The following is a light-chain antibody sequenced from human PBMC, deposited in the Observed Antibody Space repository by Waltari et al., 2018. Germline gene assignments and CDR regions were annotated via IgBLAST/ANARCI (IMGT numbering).Light chain of an antibody. CDR3: QQADSFPRT. J-gene: IGKJ3*01. CDR1: QGLGSF. CDR2: AAS. Sequence: DIKMTQSPSSLSASLGDRVAISCWASQGLGSFLAWYQQKPGQAPRLLIFAASTLHSGVPSRFSATWDGTHFSLTISNIQPEDFATYFCQQADSFPRTFGPGTKVEMK. V-gene: IGKV1-12*01.